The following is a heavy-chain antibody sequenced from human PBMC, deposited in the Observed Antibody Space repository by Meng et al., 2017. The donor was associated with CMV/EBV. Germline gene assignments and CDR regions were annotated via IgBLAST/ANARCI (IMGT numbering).Heavy chain of an antibody. CDR1: GYTFTGYY. D-gene: IGHD2-2*02. CDR2: INPNSGGT. Sequence: ASVKVSCKASGYTFTGYYMHWVRQAPGQGLEWMGWINPNSGGTNYAQKFQGRVTMTRDTSISTAYMELSRLRSDDTAVYYCARGVSLVVPAAISAFDTWGQGTMVTVSS. J-gene: IGHJ3*02. V-gene: IGHV1-2*02. CDR3: ARGVSLVVPAAISAFDT.